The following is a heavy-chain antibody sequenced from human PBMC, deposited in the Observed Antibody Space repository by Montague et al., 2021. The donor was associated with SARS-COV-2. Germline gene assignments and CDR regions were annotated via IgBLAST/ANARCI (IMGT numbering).Heavy chain of an antibody. CDR1: GDSISGGRYY. CDR2: IYTSGNT. V-gene: IGHV4-61*02. CDR3: ARARITGTTKDYYGMDV. Sequence: TLSLTCTVSGDSISGGRYYWSWIRQPAGKGLEWIGRIYTSGNTNYNPSLKSRVSMLVDTSKNQLSLKLSSVTAADTAIYYCARARITGTTKDYYGMDVWGQGTTVTVS. D-gene: IGHD1-7*01. J-gene: IGHJ6*02.